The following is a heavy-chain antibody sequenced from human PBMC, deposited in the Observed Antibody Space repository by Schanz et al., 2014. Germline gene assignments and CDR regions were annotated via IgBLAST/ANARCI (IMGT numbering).Heavy chain of an antibody. Sequence: QVQLVQSEAEVKKPGSSVKVSCKASGYTFISYGIKWVRQAPGQGLEWMGRIIPVLAIADYAQKFQGRVPMTTDTSPSTAYMELSSLRSEDTAVYYCARDGGEVVRGVIEGVNHYYYGMDVWGQGTTVTVSS. J-gene: IGHJ6*02. CDR1: GYTFISYG. V-gene: IGHV1-69*04. D-gene: IGHD3-10*01. CDR3: ARDGGEVVRGVIEGVNHYYYGMDV. CDR2: IIPVLAIA.